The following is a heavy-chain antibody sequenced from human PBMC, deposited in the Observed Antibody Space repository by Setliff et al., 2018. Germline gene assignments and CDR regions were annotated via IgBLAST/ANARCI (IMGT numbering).Heavy chain of an antibody. Sequence: APVKVSCKVSGYTLTELSLHWVRQAPGKGLEWMGGFDPEDGETIYAQKFQGRVTMTEDTSTDTAYMELSSLRSEDTAVYYCATESLLRYFDLVGNPYAFDIWGQGTMVTVSS. CDR3: ATESLLRYFDLVGNPYAFDI. V-gene: IGHV1-24*01. CDR1: GYTLTELS. J-gene: IGHJ3*02. D-gene: IGHD3-9*01. CDR2: FDPEDGET.